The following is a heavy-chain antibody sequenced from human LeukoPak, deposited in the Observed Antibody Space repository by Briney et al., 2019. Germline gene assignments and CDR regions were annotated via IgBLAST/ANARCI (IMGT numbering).Heavy chain of an antibody. CDR1: GFTFTNYA. V-gene: IGHV3-23*01. Sequence: GESLKISCAASGFTFTNYAMTWVRQAPGKGLEWVSAIGASGENTFYADSVKGRFTISRDNSKNTLHLQMNSLRVEDTAVYYCARKPSYLNWFDPWGQGTLVTVSS. CDR2: IGASGENT. J-gene: IGHJ5*02. CDR3: ARKPSYLNWFDP.